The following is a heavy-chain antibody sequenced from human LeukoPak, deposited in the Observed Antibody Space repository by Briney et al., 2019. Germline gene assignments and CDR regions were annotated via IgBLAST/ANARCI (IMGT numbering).Heavy chain of an antibody. V-gene: IGHV3-23*01. Sequence: GGSLRLSCAASGFSFSNYAMSWVRQAPGEGLDWVSTLSDSGRDTYYADSVKGRFTISRDNSKNPLYLQMTSLRVEDTATYYCAKVPYSDYGSGRPPFMDVWGQGTTVAVSS. CDR3: AKVPYSDYGSGRPPFMDV. CDR2: LSDSGRDT. CDR1: GFSFSNYA. J-gene: IGHJ6*02. D-gene: IGHD3-10*01.